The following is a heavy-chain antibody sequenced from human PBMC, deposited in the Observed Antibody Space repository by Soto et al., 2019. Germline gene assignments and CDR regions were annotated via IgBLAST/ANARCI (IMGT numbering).Heavy chain of an antibody. CDR2: IYYSGST. Sequence: ASEALCLTWTVSGGSTSRNRYLWGWIRQPPGKGLEGIGSIYYSGSTYYNPSLKSRVTISVDTSKNQFSLKLSSVTAADTAVYYCARHGAWGYVSPHQHSGQGTLVTVSS. J-gene: IGHJ1*01. CDR3: ARHGAWGYVSPHQH. CDR1: GGSTSRNRYL. D-gene: IGHD3-16*01. V-gene: IGHV4-39*01.